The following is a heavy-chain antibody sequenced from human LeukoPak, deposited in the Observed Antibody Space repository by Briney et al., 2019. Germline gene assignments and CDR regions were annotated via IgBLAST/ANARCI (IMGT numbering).Heavy chain of an antibody. Sequence: SLRLSCTGSGFTFGDHAMSWVRQAPGKGLEWVGFIRSKAYRGTIEYAASVKGRFTISRDDSKSIAYLQMNSLETEDTAIYYCNRGRIQRWLNNGMDVWGQGTTVTASS. CDR1: GFTFGDHA. D-gene: IGHD5-18*01. V-gene: IGHV3-49*04. CDR3: NRGRIQRWLNNGMDV. J-gene: IGHJ6*02. CDR2: IRSKAYRGTI.